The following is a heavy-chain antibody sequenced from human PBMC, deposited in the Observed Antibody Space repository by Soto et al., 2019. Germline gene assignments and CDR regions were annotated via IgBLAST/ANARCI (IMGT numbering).Heavy chain of an antibody. CDR1: GFTFSSYG. CDR2: ISYDGSNK. D-gene: IGHD3-10*01. CDR3: AKGNYYGSGSYYNPYYYYGMDV. Sequence: QVQLVESGGGVVQPGRSLRLSCAASGFTFSSYGMHWVRQAPGKGLEWVAVISYDGSNKYYADSVKGRFTISRDNSKNTLYLQMNSLRAEDTAVYYCAKGNYYGSGSYYNPYYYYGMDVWGQGTTVTVSS. J-gene: IGHJ6*02. V-gene: IGHV3-30*18.